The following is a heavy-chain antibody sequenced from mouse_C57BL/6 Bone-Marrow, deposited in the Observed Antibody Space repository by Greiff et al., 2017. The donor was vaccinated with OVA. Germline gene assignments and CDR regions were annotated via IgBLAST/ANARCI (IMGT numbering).Heavy chain of an antibody. Sequence: EVKVVESGGGLVQSGRSLRLSCATSGFTFSDFYMEWVRQAPGKGLEWIAASRNKANDYTTEYSASVKGRFIVSRDTSQSILYLQMNALRAEDTAIDYCARDADYYGSSYPHWYFDVWGTGTTVTVSS. CDR3: ARDADYYGSSYPHWYFDV. D-gene: IGHD1-1*01. J-gene: IGHJ1*03. CDR2: SRNKANDYTT. V-gene: IGHV7-1*01. CDR1: GFTFSDFY.